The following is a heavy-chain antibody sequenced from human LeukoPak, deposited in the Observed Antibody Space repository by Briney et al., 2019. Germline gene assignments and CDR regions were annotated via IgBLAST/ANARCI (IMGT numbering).Heavy chain of an antibody. V-gene: IGHV3-48*03. CDR3: ARDSAGSMVRGVIKHYYGMDV. D-gene: IGHD3-10*01. CDR2: ISSSGSTI. J-gene: IGHJ6*02. Sequence: PGGSLRLSCAAPGFTFSSYEMNWVRQAPGKGLEWVSYISSSGSTIYYADSVKGRFTISRDNAKNSLYLQMNSLRAEDTAVYYCARDSAGSMVRGVIKHYYGMDVWGQGTTVTVSS. CDR1: GFTFSSYE.